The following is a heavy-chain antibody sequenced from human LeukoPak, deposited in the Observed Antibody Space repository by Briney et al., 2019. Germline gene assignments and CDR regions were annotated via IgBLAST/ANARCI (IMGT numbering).Heavy chain of an antibody. V-gene: IGHV1-69*13. D-gene: IGHD3-10*01. Sequence: SVKVSCKASGGTFSSYAISWVRQAPGQGLEWMGGIIPIFGTANYAQKFQGRVTITADESTSTAYMELSSLRSEVTAVYYCARGRTNYYGSGSYRKGFDYWGQGTLVTVSS. CDR1: GGTFSSYA. J-gene: IGHJ4*02. CDR2: IIPIFGTA. CDR3: ARGRTNYYGSGSYRKGFDY.